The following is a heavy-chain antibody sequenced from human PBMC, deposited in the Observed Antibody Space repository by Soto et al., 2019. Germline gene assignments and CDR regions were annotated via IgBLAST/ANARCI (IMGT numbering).Heavy chain of an antibody. V-gene: IGHV3-9*01. CDR3: AKDVSITGTIHYFDY. CDR1: GFTFDDYA. Sequence: GGSLRLSCAASGFTFDDYAMHWVRQAPGKGLEWVSGISWNSGSIGYADSVKGRFTISRDNAKNSLYLQMNSLRAEDTALYYCAKDVSITGTIHYFDYWGQGTLVTVSS. J-gene: IGHJ4*02. D-gene: IGHD1-7*01. CDR2: ISWNSGSI.